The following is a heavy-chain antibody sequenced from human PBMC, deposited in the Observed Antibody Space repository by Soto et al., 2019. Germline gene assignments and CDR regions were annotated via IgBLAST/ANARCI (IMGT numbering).Heavy chain of an antibody. CDR3: ARDLVPTLW. D-gene: IGHD5-12*01. J-gene: IGHJ4*02. Sequence: GGSLRLSCVASGFTFNNYAMTWVRQAPGKGLEWVSSISGTGGSTYYADSVKGRFTISRDNSENTLYLQINSLRAEDTALYYCARDLVPTLWGGQGTLVTVSS. V-gene: IGHV3-23*01. CDR2: ISGTGGST. CDR1: GFTFNNYA.